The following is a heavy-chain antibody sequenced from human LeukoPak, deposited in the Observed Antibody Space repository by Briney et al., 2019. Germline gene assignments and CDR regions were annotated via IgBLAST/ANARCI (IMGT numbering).Heavy chain of an antibody. V-gene: IGHV3-30*02. J-gene: IGHJ5*02. CDR2: IYPDGNNK. CDR1: GLIFRSYG. CDR3: AKDWSGDYNWSDP. Sequence: GGSLRLSCGASGLIFRSYGMHWVRQAPGKGLEWVACIYPDGNNKDYADSVKGRFIISRDNSKNTLFLQMNSLGPEDTAVYYCAKDWSGDYNWSDPWGQGTLVIVSS. D-gene: IGHD3-3*01.